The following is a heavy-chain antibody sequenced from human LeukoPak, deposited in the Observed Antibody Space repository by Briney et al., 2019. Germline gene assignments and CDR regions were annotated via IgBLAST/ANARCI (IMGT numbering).Heavy chain of an antibody. Sequence: PGGSLRLSCAASGFTFSSYWMHWVRQAPGKGLVWVSRINSDGSSTSYADSVKGRFTISRDNAKNTLYLRINSLRAEDTAVYYCATTFYDSSAYDAFDIWGQGTMVTVSS. CDR3: ATTFYDSSAYDAFDI. J-gene: IGHJ3*02. CDR2: INSDGSST. CDR1: GFTFSSYW. D-gene: IGHD3-22*01. V-gene: IGHV3-74*01.